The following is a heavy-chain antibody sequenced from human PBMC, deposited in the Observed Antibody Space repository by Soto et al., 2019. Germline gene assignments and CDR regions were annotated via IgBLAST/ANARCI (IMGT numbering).Heavy chain of an antibody. Sequence: QVQLVESGGGVVQPGRSLRLSCAASGFTFSSYGMHWVRQAPGKGLEWVAVIWYDGSNKYYADSVKGRFTISRDNSKNTLYLQMNSLRAEDTAVYYCARDLTGYSYGYAYYYYGMDVW. V-gene: IGHV3-33*01. D-gene: IGHD5-18*01. CDR1: GFTFSSYG. CDR2: IWYDGSNK. CDR3: ARDLTGYSYGYAYYYYGMDV. J-gene: IGHJ6*01.